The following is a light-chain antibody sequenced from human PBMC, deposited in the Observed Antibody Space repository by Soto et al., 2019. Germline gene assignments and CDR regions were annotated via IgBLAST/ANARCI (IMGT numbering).Light chain of an antibody. Sequence: ELVLTQSPGTLSLSPGEKATISCRASQSVISNYLAWYQQKPGQAPRLLIYGASSRATGIPDRFSGSGSETDFTLTISRLEPEDFAVYYCQQYGKTTWTFGQGTKV. V-gene: IGKV3-20*01. CDR2: GAS. CDR1: QSVISNY. CDR3: QQYGKTTWT. J-gene: IGKJ1*01.